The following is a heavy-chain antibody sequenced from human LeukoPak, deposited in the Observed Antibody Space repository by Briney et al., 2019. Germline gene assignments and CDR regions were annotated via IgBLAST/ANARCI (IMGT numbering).Heavy chain of an antibody. D-gene: IGHD3-3*01. CDR3: ARDGIKSGHYDFWSGYYYYYYMDV. J-gene: IGHJ6*03. V-gene: IGHV4-61*02. CDR2: IYTSGST. Sequence: SQTLSLTCTVSGGSINSGNYYWSWIRQPAGKGLEWIGRIYTSGSTNYNPSLKSRVTISLDTSKNQFSLKLSSVTAADTAVYYCARDGIKSGHYDFWSGYYYYYYMDVWGKGTTVTVSS. CDR1: GGSINSGNYY.